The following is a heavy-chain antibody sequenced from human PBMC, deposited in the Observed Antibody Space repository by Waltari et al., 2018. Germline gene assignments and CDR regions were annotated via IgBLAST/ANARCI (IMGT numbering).Heavy chain of an antibody. D-gene: IGHD2-2*01. CDR3: ARGCSTTACYGLDS. J-gene: IGHJ5*01. CDR2: KSYNGYKI. V-gene: IGHV3-30-3*01. Sequence: VQLVESGGGVVQPGRSLRLSCEASGFTFMTYTMVWVRQAPGKGLGWGTLKSYNGYKIYYADSVKGRFTLSRDNSKNTVYLQMNSLRIEDTAVYYCARGCSTTACYGLDSWGQGVLVTVSS. CDR1: GFTFMTYT.